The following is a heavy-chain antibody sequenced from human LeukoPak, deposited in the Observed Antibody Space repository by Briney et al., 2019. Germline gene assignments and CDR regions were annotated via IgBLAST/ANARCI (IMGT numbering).Heavy chain of an antibody. D-gene: IGHD2/OR15-2a*01. V-gene: IGHV3-30-3*01. Sequence: GGSLRLSCAASGFTFGSYAMHWVRQAPGKGLEWVAVISYDGSNKYYADSVKGRFTISRDNSKNTLYLQMNSLRAEDTAVYYCARDLWDTHYYGMDVWGQGTTVTVSS. CDR1: GFTFGSYA. CDR2: ISYDGSNK. J-gene: IGHJ6*02. CDR3: ARDLWDTHYYGMDV.